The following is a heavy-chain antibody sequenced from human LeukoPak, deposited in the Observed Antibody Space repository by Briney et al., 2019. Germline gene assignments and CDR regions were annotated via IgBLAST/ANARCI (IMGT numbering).Heavy chain of an antibody. CDR2: ISASGSAT. CDR1: GFTFSSYA. J-gene: IGHJ6*02. D-gene: IGHD3-16*01. CDR3: ARGGGLDV. Sequence: GGSLRLSCAASGFTFSSYAMNWVRQAPGKGLEWVAAISASGSATSYADSVRGRFTISRDNSKSTTYLQMNSLRAEDTAVFYCARGGGLDVWGQGATVTVSS. V-gene: IGHV3-23*01.